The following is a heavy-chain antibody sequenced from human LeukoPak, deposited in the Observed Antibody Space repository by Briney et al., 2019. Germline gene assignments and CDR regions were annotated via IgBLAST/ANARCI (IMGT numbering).Heavy chain of an antibody. D-gene: IGHD6-13*01. J-gene: IGHJ4*02. CDR2: ISGSGGST. CDR3: AKGYSTNWYLFDY. Sequence: PGGSLRLSCAASGFTFSSYVMTWVRQGPGKGLEWVSGISGSGGSTYYADSVKGRFTISRDNSKNTLYLQMNSLSVEDTALYYCAKGYSTNWYLFDYWGQGSLVTVSS. CDR1: GFTFSSYV. V-gene: IGHV3-23*01.